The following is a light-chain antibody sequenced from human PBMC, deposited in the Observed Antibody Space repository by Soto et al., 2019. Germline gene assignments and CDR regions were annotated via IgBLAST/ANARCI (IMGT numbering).Light chain of an antibody. CDR2: DAS. J-gene: IGKJ4*01. CDR3: QQRSNWLT. CDR1: QSISYY. Sequence: EIVLTQSPATLSLSPGERATLSCRASQSISYYLAWYQQKPGQAPRLLIHDASNRATGIPDRFSGSGSGTDFTLTISSLEPEDFAVYYCQQRSNWLTFGGGNKVEIK. V-gene: IGKV3-11*01.